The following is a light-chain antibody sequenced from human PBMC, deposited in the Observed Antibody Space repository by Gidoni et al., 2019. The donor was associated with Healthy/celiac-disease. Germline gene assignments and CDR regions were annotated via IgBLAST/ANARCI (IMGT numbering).Light chain of an antibody. J-gene: IGKJ1*01. CDR3: QQFNSYPL. V-gene: IGKV1-13*02. CDR1: QGISSA. Sequence: AIQLTQSPSSLSASVGDRVTITCRASQGISSAFAWYQQKPGKAPKLLIYDASSLESGVPSRFSGSGSGTDFTLTISSLQPEDFATYYCQQFNSYPLFGQGTKVEIK. CDR2: DAS.